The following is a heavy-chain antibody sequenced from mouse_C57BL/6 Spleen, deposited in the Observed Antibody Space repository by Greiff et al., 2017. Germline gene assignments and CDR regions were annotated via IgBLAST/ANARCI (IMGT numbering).Heavy chain of an antibody. CDR1: GFSLTSYG. Sequence: VQLQQSGPGLVQPSQRLSITCTVSGFSLTSYGVHWVRQSPGKGLEWLGVIWSGGSTDYNAAFISRLSISKDNSKSQVVFKMNSLQADDTAIYYCARNRDYGSPFDYWGQGTTLTVSS. V-gene: IGHV2-2*01. CDR2: IWSGGST. D-gene: IGHD1-1*01. J-gene: IGHJ2*01. CDR3: ARNRDYGSPFDY.